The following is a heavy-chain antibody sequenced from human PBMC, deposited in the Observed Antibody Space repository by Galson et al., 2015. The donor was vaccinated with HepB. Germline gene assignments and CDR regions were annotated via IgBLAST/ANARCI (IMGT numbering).Heavy chain of an antibody. J-gene: IGHJ4*02. CDR3: ATVPAAISWSFGRYYFDY. Sequence: SVKVSCKASGGTFSSYTISWVRQAPGQGLEWMGRIIPILGIANYAQKFQGRVTITADKSTSTAYMELSSLRSEDTAVYYCATVPAAISWSFGRYYFDYWGQGTLVTVSS. CDR1: GGTFSSYT. CDR2: IIPILGIA. V-gene: IGHV1-69*02. D-gene: IGHD2-2*01.